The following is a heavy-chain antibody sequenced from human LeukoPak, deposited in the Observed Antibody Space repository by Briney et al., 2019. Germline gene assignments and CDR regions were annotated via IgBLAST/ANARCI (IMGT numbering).Heavy chain of an antibody. CDR2: TRNKANAYST. Sequence: PGASLRLSCAASGFTFSDHYMDWVRQAPGKGLEWVGRTRNKANAYSTEYAASVKGRFTISRDGSENSLYLQMNSLTTEDTAVYYCARSPGDGVDFDYWGQGTLVTVSS. D-gene: IGHD3-10*01. J-gene: IGHJ4*02. CDR3: ARSPGDGVDFDY. V-gene: IGHV3-72*01. CDR1: GFTFSDHY.